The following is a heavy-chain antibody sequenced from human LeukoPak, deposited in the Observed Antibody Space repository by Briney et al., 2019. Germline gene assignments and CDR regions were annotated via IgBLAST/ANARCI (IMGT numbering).Heavy chain of an antibody. CDR2: VNNEGTGR. V-gene: IGHV3-74*01. Sequence: GGSLRLSCAASGYSFSSFRIYWVRQVPGKGLVYVSRVNNEGTGRTYADSVKGRFTISRDNAKNTVYLQMNSLRDEDTAVYYCARGGPNHAFDIWGQGTMVTVSA. J-gene: IGHJ3*02. CDR3: ARGGPNHAFDI. CDR1: GYSFSSFR. D-gene: IGHD1-14*01.